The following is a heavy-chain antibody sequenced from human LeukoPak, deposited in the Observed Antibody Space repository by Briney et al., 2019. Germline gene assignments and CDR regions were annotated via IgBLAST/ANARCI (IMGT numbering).Heavy chain of an antibody. Sequence: SVKVSCKASGGTFSSYAISWVRQAPGQGLEWMGGIIPIFGTANYAQKFQGRVTITADESTSTAYMEPRRLRSEDTAVYYCARDPPDSSGYYYVNCGQGTLVTVSS. CDR2: IIPIFGTA. CDR1: GGTFSSYA. V-gene: IGHV1-69*13. D-gene: IGHD3-22*01. CDR3: ARDPPDSSGYYYVN. J-gene: IGHJ4*02.